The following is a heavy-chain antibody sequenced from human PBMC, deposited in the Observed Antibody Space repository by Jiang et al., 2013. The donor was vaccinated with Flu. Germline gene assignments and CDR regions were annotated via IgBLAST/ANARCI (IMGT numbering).Heavy chain of an antibody. CDR2: IYKGGNT. D-gene: IGHD2-8*01. CDR3: ARVGVNGVCLD. V-gene: IGHV4-61*03. Sequence: WSWIRQPPGKGLEWIGYIYKGGNTNYNPSLKSRVTISVDTSKNHFSLRLTSVTAADTAVYYCARVGVNGVCLDWGQGNLVTVSS. J-gene: IGHJ4*02.